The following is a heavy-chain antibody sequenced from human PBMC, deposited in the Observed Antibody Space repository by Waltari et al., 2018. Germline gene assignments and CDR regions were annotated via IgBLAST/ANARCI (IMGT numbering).Heavy chain of an antibody. V-gene: IGHV4-39*07. Sequence: QLQLQESGPGLVKPSETLSLTCTVSGGSISSSRYYWGWIRQPPGKGLEWIGSIYYSGSTYYNPSLKSRVTISVDTSKNQFSLKLSSVTAADTAVYYCARSADYYYYGMDVWGQGTTVTVSS. J-gene: IGHJ6*02. CDR1: GGSISSSRYY. CDR2: IYYSGST. CDR3: ARSADYYYYGMDV.